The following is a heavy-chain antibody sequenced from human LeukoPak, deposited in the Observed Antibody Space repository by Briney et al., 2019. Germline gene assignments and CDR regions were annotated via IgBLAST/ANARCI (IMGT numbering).Heavy chain of an antibody. J-gene: IGHJ4*02. CDR2: ISSSSSYI. CDR1: GFTFSSYS. V-gene: IGHV3-21*01. CDR3: ARDHRVGYCSSSSCTFDY. Sequence: PGGSLRLSCAASGFTFSSYSMNWVRQAPGKGLEWVSSISSSSSYIYYADSVKGRFTISRDNAKNSLYLQMNSLRAEDTAVYYCARDHRVGYCSSSSCTFDYWGQGTLVTVSS. D-gene: IGHD2-2*01.